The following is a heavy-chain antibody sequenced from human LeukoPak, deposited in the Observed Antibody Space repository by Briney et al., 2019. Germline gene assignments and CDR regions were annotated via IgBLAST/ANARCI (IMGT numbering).Heavy chain of an antibody. CDR3: ARDLRGYCSGTSCYRSLFDP. V-gene: IGHV1-18*01. Sequence: ASVTVSCKASGYTFTNYGISWVRQAPGQGLEWMGWISADNGNTNYAQKLQGRVTMTTDTSTNTAYMELRSLRSDDTAVYYCARDLRGYCSGTSCYRSLFDPWGQGTLVTVSS. CDR2: ISADNGNT. J-gene: IGHJ5*02. D-gene: IGHD2-2*01. CDR1: GYTFTNYG.